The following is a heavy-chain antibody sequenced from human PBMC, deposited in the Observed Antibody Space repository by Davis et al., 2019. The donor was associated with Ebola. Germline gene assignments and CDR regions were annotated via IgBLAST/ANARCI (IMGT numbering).Heavy chain of an antibody. J-gene: IGHJ3*01. CDR3: TTEEATSGTTKNAFDS. CDR2: IKSKIAGGTT. Sequence: PGGSLRLSCAASGFTFSDAWMTWVRQAAGKGLEWVGRIKSKIAGGTTDYAAPVKGRFTISRDDSKNTLYLQMNNLQTEDTAVYYCTTEEATSGTTKNAFDSWGQGTLVTVSS. CDR1: GFTFSDAW. V-gene: IGHV3-15*01. D-gene: IGHD1-1*01.